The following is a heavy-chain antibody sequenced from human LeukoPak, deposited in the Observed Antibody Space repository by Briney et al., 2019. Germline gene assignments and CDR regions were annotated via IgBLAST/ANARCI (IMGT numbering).Heavy chain of an antibody. CDR2: IYPGDSDT. V-gene: IGHV5-51*01. D-gene: IGHD2-2*01. J-gene: IGHJ4*02. CDR1: GYSLTSYW. CDR3: VWSTSFPRGFGY. Sequence: PGESLKISCKGSGYSLTSYWIGLVRQMPGKGPEWMELIYPGDSDTRYSPSFRDQVAISADKSISTAYLQWSRLKASDTAMYYCVWSTSFPRGFGYWGQGTLVTVSS.